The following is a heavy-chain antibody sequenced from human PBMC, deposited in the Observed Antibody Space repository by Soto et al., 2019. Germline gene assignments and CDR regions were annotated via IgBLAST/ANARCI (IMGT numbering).Heavy chain of an antibody. D-gene: IGHD3-9*01. CDR1: GGSISSYY. Sequence: PSETLSLTCTVSGGSISSYYWSWIRQSPGKGLEWIAYIYYSGSTKYNPSLKSRVTISVDTSKNQFSLKMNSVTAADTAVYYCARYDILTGYSDRFDPWGQGILVTVSS. CDR2: IYYSGST. V-gene: IGHV4-59*08. J-gene: IGHJ5*02. CDR3: ARYDILTGYSDRFDP.